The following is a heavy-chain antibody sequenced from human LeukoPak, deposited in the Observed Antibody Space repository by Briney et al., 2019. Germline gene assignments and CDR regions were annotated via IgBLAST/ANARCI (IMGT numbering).Heavy chain of an antibody. Sequence: GSLRLSCSASGFSFSSYTMTWVRQAPGKGLEWVSAISGSGGSTYYADSVKGRFTISRDNSKNTLYLQMNSLRAEDTAVYYCATHTIAGDAFDIWGQGTMVTVSS. CDR1: GFSFSSYT. CDR3: ATHTIAGDAFDI. CDR2: ISGSGGST. D-gene: IGHD6-13*01. J-gene: IGHJ3*02. V-gene: IGHV3-23*01.